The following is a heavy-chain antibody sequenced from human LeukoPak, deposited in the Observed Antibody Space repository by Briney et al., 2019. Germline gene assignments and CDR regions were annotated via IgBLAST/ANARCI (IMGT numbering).Heavy chain of an antibody. CDR2: ISAQNGNT. Sequence: GASVKVSCKASGYTFTGYYMHWVRQAPGQGLEWMGWISAQNGNTNYVQQFLGRVTMTRDTSARTAYMELRSLKSDDTAVYYCARESNGGYGFDYWGQGTLVTVSS. D-gene: IGHD5-12*01. CDR1: GYTFTGYY. CDR3: ARESNGGYGFDY. J-gene: IGHJ4*02. V-gene: IGHV1-18*04.